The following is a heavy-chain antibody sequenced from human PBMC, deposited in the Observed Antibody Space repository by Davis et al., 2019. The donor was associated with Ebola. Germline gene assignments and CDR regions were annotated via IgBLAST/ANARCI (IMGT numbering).Heavy chain of an antibody. J-gene: IGHJ4*02. D-gene: IGHD7-27*01. CDR1: GFDFSTNW. CDR3: AKDTWGSRLYYFDY. Sequence: GGSLRLSCATSGFDFSTNWMHWVRQAPGKGLEWVSGIRGSGDYTYYADSVKGRFTISRDNSKNTLYLQMNSLRAEDTAIYYCAKDTWGSRLYYFDYWGQGTLVTVSS. V-gene: IGHV3-23*01. CDR2: IRGSGDYT.